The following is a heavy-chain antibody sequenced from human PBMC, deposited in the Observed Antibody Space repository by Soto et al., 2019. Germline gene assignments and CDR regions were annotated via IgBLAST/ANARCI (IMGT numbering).Heavy chain of an antibody. D-gene: IGHD3-3*01. V-gene: IGHV3-15*01. CDR3: TTRTVWSGYYYGMDV. CDR2: IKSKTDGGTT. CDR1: GFTFSNAW. Sequence: EVQLVESGGGLVKPGGSLRLSCAASGFTFSNAWMSWVRQAPGKGLEWVGRIKSKTDGGTTDYAAPVKGRFTISRDDSKNTLYLQMNSLKTEDTAVYYCTTRTVWSGYYYGMDVWGQGTTVTVSS. J-gene: IGHJ6*02.